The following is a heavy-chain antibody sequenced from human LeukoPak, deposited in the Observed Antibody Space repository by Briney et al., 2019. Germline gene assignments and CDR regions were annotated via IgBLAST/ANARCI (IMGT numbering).Heavy chain of an antibody. CDR3: ARWGPYCSSISCYGLGY. Sequence: PGGSLRLSCAASGFNFSSYARTWVRQAPGKGLEWVSFISGSGVSSYYADSVKGRFTISRDNAKNTLYLQMNSLRAEDTAVYYCARWGPYCSSISCYGLGYWGRGTLVTVSS. CDR1: GFNFSSYA. J-gene: IGHJ4*02. D-gene: IGHD2-2*01. CDR2: ISGSGVSS. V-gene: IGHV3-23*01.